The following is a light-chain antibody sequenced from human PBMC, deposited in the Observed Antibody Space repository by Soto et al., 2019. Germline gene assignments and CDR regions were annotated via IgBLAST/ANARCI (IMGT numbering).Light chain of an antibody. CDR1: SSDVGGYNY. J-gene: IGLJ3*02. CDR2: EVS. Sequence: QSALTQPASVSGPPGQSITISCTGTSSDVGGYNYVSWYQQHPGKAPKLMIYEVSNRPLGVSNRFSGSKSGNTASLTISGLQAEDEADYYCSSYTSSSTRVFGGGTKLTVL. V-gene: IGLV2-14*01. CDR3: SSYTSSSTRV.